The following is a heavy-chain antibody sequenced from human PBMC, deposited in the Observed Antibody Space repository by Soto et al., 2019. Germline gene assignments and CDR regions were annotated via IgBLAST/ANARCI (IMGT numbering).Heavy chain of an antibody. CDR3: ARDQSTSGYYYYYMDV. D-gene: IGHD2-2*01. J-gene: IGHJ6*03. Sequence: PGGSLRLSCAASGFTFRNYAMRWVRQAPGKGLEYVAAISSNGGSSYYPSSVKGRFTISRDNSRNALYLQMGSLRPEDMAVYYCARDQSTSGYYYYYMDVWGKGTTVTVSS. CDR1: GFTFRNYA. V-gene: IGHV3-64*01. CDR2: ISSNGGSS.